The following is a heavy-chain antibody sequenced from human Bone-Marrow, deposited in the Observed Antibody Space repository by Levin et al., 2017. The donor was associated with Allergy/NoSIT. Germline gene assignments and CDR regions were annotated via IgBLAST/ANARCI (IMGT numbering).Heavy chain of an antibody. V-gene: IGHV3-23*01. D-gene: IGHD2-2*01. Sequence: GGSLRLSCVGSGFSFSNHAMTWVRQAPGRGLEWVSSIIDSGHTTFYAASVKGRFTISRDNSGNTLFLQMNSLSPDDTAVYYCAKVDCGSIGCRRTDYWGQGTLVTVSS. J-gene: IGHJ4*02. CDR3: AKVDCGSIGCRRTDY. CDR2: IIDSGHTT. CDR1: GFSFSNHA.